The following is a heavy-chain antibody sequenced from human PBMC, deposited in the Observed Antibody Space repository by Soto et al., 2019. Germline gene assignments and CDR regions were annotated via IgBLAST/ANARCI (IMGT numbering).Heavy chain of an antibody. J-gene: IGHJ4*02. V-gene: IGHV3-21*01. CDR1: GFTFSNYN. CDR2: ISSSSIYI. D-gene: IGHD6-13*01. Sequence: EVQLVESGGGLVKPGGALRLSCAASGFTFSNYNMNWVRQAPGKGLEWVSYISSSSIYIHYADSVEGRFTISRDNAKNSLSLQMSSLRAEDTAVYYCAREWREWGSSAAGVNDYWGQGTLVTVSS. CDR3: AREWREWGSSAAGVNDY.